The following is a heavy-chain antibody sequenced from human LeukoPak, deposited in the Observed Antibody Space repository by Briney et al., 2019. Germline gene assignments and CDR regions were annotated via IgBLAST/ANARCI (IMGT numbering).Heavy chain of an antibody. Sequence: SETLSLTCTVSGGSISSSSYYWGWIRQPPGKGLEWIGSIYYSGSTYYNPSLKSRVTISVDTSKNQFSLKLSSVTAADTAVYYCARHRYGSGSRWFDPWGQGTLVTVSS. CDR2: IYYSGST. D-gene: IGHD3-10*01. J-gene: IGHJ5*02. V-gene: IGHV4-39*01. CDR3: ARHRYGSGSRWFDP. CDR1: GGSISSSSYY.